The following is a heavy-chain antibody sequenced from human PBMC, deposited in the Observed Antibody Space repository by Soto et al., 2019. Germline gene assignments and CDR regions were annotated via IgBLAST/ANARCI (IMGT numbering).Heavy chain of an antibody. D-gene: IGHD3-3*01. CDR2: ISSSSSTI. V-gene: IGHV3-48*01. CDR3: ASLRTDWSGDQVDAFDI. CDR1: GFTFSSYS. Sequence: SLRLSCAATGFTFSSYSMNWVRQAPGKGLEWVSYISSSSSTIYYADSVKGRFNISRDNAKKSLYLQMNSLRAEDTAVYYFASLRTDWSGDQVDAFDIWGQGTMVTGSS. J-gene: IGHJ3*02.